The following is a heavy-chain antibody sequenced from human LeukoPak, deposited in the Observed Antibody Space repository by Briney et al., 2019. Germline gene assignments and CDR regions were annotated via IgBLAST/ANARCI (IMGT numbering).Heavy chain of an antibody. V-gene: IGHV4-34*01. J-gene: IGHJ4*02. Sequence: SETLSLTCAVYGGSFSGYYWSWIRQPPGKGLEWVATIYYTGSMYYNPSLKGRVTVSVDTSKNQFSLKLSSVTAADTAVYYCARLGDDYGDPFGYWGQGTLVTVSS. CDR2: IYYTGSM. CDR3: ARLGDDYGDPFGY. CDR1: GGSFSGYY. D-gene: IGHD4-17*01.